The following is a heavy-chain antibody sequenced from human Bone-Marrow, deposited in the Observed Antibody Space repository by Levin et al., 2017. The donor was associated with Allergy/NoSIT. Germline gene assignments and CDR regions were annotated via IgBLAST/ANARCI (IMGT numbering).Heavy chain of an antibody. CDR3: ARVICSDGGATNCFDYDQGLDV. V-gene: IGHV3-74*01. CDR2: INSDGNSI. J-gene: IGHJ6*02. D-gene: IGHD2-21*01. CDR1: GFTFSNYW. Sequence: GGSLRLSCVASGFTFSNYWMHWVRQVPGKGLVWVSRINSDGNSIIYANSVKGRFTVSRDNPRNTMYLQLSSLRVEDTAVYYCARVICSDGGATNCFDYDQGLDVWGQGTTVTVSS.